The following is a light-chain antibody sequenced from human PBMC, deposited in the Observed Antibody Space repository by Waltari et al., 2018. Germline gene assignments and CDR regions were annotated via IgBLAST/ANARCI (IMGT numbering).Light chain of an antibody. CDR3: QQYLTLLT. J-gene: IGKJ4*01. V-gene: IGKV1-33*01. Sequence: DIQLTQSPSSLSASVGDRVTITCQASRDITNYLNWYQQKPGKAPSLLIYDASNLETGVPSRFSGSGSGTDFTLTISNLQPEDIATYYCQQYLTLLTFGGGTKVEVK. CDR1: RDITNY. CDR2: DAS.